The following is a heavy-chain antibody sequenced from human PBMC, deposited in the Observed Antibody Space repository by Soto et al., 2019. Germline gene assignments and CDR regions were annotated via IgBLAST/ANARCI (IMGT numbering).Heavy chain of an antibody. CDR1: SGSFSGYY. Sequence: PSETLSLTCSIYSGSFSGYYWSWIRQPPGKGLEWLGEISQSGNTNYSPSLKSRVSISIDTSKKQFSLNLASVSAEDTAVYYCARAPKVSGSSQTRPDFWGQGTLVTVSS. D-gene: IGHD6-6*01. CDR3: ARAPKVSGSSQTRPDF. J-gene: IGHJ4*02. CDR2: ISQSGNT. V-gene: IGHV4-34*01.